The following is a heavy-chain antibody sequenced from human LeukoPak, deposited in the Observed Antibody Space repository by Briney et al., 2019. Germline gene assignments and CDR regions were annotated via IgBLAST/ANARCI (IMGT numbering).Heavy chain of an antibody. CDR2: ISGSGGST. D-gene: IGHD3-10*01. Sequence: PGGSLRLSCAASGFTLSSYAMSWVRQAPGKGLEWVSGISGSGGSTYHADSVKGRFTISRDNSKNTLYLQMNSLRAEDTAVYYCAKVLTMVRGVVDYWGQGTLVTVSS. CDR3: AKVLTMVRGVVDY. J-gene: IGHJ4*02. V-gene: IGHV3-23*01. CDR1: GFTLSSYA.